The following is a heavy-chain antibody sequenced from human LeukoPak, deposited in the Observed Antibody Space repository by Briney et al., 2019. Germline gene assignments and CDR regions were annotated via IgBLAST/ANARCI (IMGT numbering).Heavy chain of an antibody. CDR2: IRYDGSNK. D-gene: IGHD2-2*01. CDR1: GFTFSSYG. V-gene: IGHV3-30*02. Sequence: AGGSLRLSCAASGFTFSSYGMHWVRQAPGKGLEWVAFIRYDGSNKYYADSVKGRFTISRDNAKNSLYLQMNSLRAEDTAVYYCARFDSVYCSSTSCYELDYWGQGTLVTVSS. J-gene: IGHJ4*02. CDR3: ARFDSVYCSSTSCYELDY.